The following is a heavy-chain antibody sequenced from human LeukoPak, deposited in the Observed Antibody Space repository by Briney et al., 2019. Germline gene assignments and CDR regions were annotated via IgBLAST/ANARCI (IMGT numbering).Heavy chain of an antibody. V-gene: IGHV5-51*01. Sequence: GEALKISCKGSGYSFTSYWIGWVGQMPGKGLEWMGIIYPGDSDTRYSPSFQGQVTITADKSISTAYLQWSSLKASDTAIYYCARHAVYYGSGNRAFDIWGQGTMVTVSS. CDR2: IYPGDSDT. J-gene: IGHJ3*02. CDR3: ARHAVYYGSGNRAFDI. D-gene: IGHD3-10*01. CDR1: GYSFTSYW.